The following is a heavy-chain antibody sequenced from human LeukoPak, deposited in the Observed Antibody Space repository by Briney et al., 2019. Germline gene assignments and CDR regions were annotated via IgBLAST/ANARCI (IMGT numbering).Heavy chain of an antibody. Sequence: SQTLSLTCTVSGDSISSDTYDWNWIRQSAGKGLEWIGRIYTSGDTYYNPSLKSRVTISVDTSKNQFSLKLTSVTAADAAMYYCAREYRSGYFYVHDAFDMWGQGTMVIVSS. CDR1: GDSISSDTYD. D-gene: IGHD3-22*01. J-gene: IGHJ3*02. CDR3: AREYRSGYFYVHDAFDM. V-gene: IGHV4-61*02. CDR2: IYTSGDT.